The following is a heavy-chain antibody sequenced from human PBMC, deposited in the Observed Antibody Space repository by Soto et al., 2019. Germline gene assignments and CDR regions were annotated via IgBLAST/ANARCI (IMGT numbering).Heavy chain of an antibody. D-gene: IGHD4-17*01. V-gene: IGHV3-23*01. CDR2: ISGSGGST. CDR3: AKDLFGYGGYGMDV. J-gene: IGHJ6*02. Sequence: PGGSLRLSCAASGLSFSNYAMSWVRQAPGKGLEWVSAISGSGGSTYYADSVKGRFTISRDNSKNTLYLQMNSLRAEDTAVYYCAKDLFGYGGYGMDVWGQGTTVTVSS. CDR1: GLSFSNYA.